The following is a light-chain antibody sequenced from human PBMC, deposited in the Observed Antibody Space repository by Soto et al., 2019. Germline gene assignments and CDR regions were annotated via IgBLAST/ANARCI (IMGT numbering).Light chain of an antibody. J-gene: IGKJ2*01. CDR1: QGVSAY. CDR2: SAS. CDR3: QQSYRTPQT. V-gene: IGKV1-39*01. Sequence: DIQMTQFPSSLSASVGDRVTITCRASQGVSAYLPWYQQRLGRAPRLLIYSASSLVSGVPSRFSGSGSGTNITLTISRLQPEDFANYCWQQSYRTPQTFGQGTKLETK.